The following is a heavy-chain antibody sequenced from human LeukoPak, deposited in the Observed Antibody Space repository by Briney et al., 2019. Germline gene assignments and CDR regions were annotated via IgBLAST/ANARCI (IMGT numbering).Heavy chain of an antibody. D-gene: IGHD6-13*01. CDR3: ATRVTADSYDASDI. V-gene: IGHV3-21*06. Sequence: GGSLRLSCAASGFTFNSFSMTWVRQAPGKGLEWVASISSTSAHKYHADSVKGRFTISRDNDKNSLYLQMNSLRTEDTALYYCATRVTADSYDASDIWGQGTMVTVSS. CDR2: ISSTSAHK. CDR1: GFTFNSFS. J-gene: IGHJ3*02.